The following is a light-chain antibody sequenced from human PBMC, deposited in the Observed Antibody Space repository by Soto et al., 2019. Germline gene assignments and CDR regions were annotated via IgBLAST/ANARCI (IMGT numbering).Light chain of an antibody. V-gene: IGLV1-44*01. J-gene: IGLJ3*02. CDR3: SLWDDSLNGLRV. Sequence: QSVLTQPPSASGIPGQTVTISCSGSSSNIGSNLVNWYQLLPGTTPRLLIYNNNQRPSAVPDRFSGSKSGTSASLAISGLQSEDEGDYFCSLWDDSLNGLRVFGGGTKLTVL. CDR2: NNN. CDR1: SSNIGSNL.